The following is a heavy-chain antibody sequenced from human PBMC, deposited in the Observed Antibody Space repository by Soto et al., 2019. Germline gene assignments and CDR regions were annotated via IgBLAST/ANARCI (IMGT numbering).Heavy chain of an antibody. Sequence: QVQLVQSGAEVKKPGSSVKVSCKASGGTFSSYAISWVRQAPGQGLEWMGGIIPIFGTANYAQKFQGRVTITADKSTSTAYMELSSLRSEDTAVYYCARCSGVGIWRWDNWFDPWGQGTLVTVSS. CDR2: IIPIFGTA. CDR1: GGTFSSYA. D-gene: IGHD3-3*01. J-gene: IGHJ5*02. V-gene: IGHV1-69*06. CDR3: ARCSGVGIWRWDNWFDP.